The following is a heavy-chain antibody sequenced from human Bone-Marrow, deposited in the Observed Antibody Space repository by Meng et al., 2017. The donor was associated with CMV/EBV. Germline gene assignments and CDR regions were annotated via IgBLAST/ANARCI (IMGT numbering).Heavy chain of an antibody. D-gene: IGHD4-17*01. CDR3: AREYGDYRSDYYGMDV. CDR1: GYTFTGYY. Sequence: ASVKVSCKASGYTFTGYYMHWVRQAPGQGLEWMGWINPNSGGTNYAQKFQGRVTMTRDTSISTAYMELSSLTSDDTAVYYCAREYGDYRSDYYGMDVWGQGTTVTVSS. CDR2: INPNSGGT. J-gene: IGHJ6*02. V-gene: IGHV1-2*02.